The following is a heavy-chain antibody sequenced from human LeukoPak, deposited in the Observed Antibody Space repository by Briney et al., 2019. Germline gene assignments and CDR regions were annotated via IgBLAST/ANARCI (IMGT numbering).Heavy chain of an antibody. V-gene: IGHV3-66*01. CDR3: ASILLTYYYDSSGFDYYFDY. CDR1: GFTVSSNY. CDR2: IYSGGST. D-gene: IGHD3-22*01. Sequence: GGSLRLSCAASGFTVSSNYMSWVRQAPGKGLEWVSVIYSGGSTYHADSVKGRFTISRDNSKNTLYLQMNSLRAEDTAVYYCASILLTYYYDSSGFDYYFDYWGQGTLVTVSS. J-gene: IGHJ4*02.